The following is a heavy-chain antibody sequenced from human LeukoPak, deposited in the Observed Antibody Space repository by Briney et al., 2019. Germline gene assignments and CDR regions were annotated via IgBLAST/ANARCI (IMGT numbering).Heavy chain of an antibody. CDR2: MNPNSGNT. CDR1: GYTFTSYG. CDR3: AREAVAGVDY. J-gene: IGHJ4*02. D-gene: IGHD6-19*01. Sequence: ASVKVSCKASGYTFTSYGIRWVRQATGQGLEWMGWMNPNSGNTGYAQKFQGRVTMTRNTSISTACMELSSLRSEDTAVYYCAREAVAGVDYWGQGTLVTVSS. V-gene: IGHV1-8*02.